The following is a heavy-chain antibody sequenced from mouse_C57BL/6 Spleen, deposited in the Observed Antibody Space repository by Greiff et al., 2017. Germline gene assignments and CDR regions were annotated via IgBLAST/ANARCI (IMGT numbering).Heavy chain of an antibody. CDR1: GYTFNSYW. CDR3: ARWGDGYYAFAY. J-gene: IGHJ3*01. Sequence: VKLQQPGAELVKPGASVKMSCKASGYTFNSYWITWVKQRPGQGLEWIGDIYPGSGSTNYNEKFKSKATLTADTSSSTAYMQLSSLTSEDSAVYYCARWGDGYYAFAYWGQGTLVTVSA. V-gene: IGHV1-55*01. CDR2: IYPGSGST. D-gene: IGHD2-3*01.